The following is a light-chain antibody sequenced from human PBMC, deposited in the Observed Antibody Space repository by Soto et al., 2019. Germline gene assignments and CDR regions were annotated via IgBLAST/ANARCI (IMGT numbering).Light chain of an antibody. J-gene: IGLJ1*01. CDR2: GNN. CDR3: QSYDSSLSGSYV. V-gene: IGLV1-40*01. CDR1: SSNIGAGYD. Sequence: QSVLTQPPSVSGAPGQRVTISFTGSSSNIGAGYDVHWYQQLPGTAPKLLIYGNNRRPSGVPDRFSGSKSGTSASLAITGLQAEDESDYYCQSYDSSLSGSYVFVTGTKLTVL.